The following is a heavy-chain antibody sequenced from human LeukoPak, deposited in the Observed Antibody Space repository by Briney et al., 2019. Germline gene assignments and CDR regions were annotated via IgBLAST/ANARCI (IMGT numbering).Heavy chain of an antibody. CDR2: INPNSGGT. J-gene: IGHJ4*02. CDR3: ASSRAQTLAFCGGDCYSGFDF. CDR1: GYTFPAYY. V-gene: IGHV1-2*02. D-gene: IGHD2-21*02. Sequence: SSVKVSCKASGYTFPAYYMHWVRQAPGQGLEWMGWINPNSGGTNYAQKFQGRVTMTRDPSISTAYMELSWLRSDDTAMYYCASSRAQTLAFCGGDCYSGFDFWGQGTLLTVSS.